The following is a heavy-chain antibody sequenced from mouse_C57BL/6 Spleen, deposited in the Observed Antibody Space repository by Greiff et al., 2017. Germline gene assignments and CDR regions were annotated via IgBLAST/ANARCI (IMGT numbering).Heavy chain of an antibody. V-gene: IGHV5-4*03. Sequence: EVKLVESGGGLVKPGGSLKLSCAASGFTFSSYAMSWVRQTPEKRLEWVATIGDGGSYTYYPDTVKGRFTISRDNAKNNLYLQMGHLKSEDTAMYYCARSYGSSYLYFDYWGQGTTLTVSS. D-gene: IGHD1-1*01. CDR1: GFTFSSYA. J-gene: IGHJ2*01. CDR3: ARSYGSSYLYFDY. CDR2: IGDGGSYT.